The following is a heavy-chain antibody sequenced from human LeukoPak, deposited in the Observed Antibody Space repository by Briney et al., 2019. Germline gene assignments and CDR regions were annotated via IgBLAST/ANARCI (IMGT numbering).Heavy chain of an antibody. Sequence: SETLSLTCAVSGYSISTGYSWGWIRQPAGKGLEWIGRIYTSGSTNYNPSLKSRVTMSVDTSKNQFSLKLSSVTAADTAVYYCARDRRPPRTNWFDPWGQGTLVTVSS. CDR2: IYTSGST. D-gene: IGHD1-14*01. J-gene: IGHJ5*02. CDR3: ARDRRPPRTNWFDP. CDR1: GYSISTGYS. V-gene: IGHV4-4*07.